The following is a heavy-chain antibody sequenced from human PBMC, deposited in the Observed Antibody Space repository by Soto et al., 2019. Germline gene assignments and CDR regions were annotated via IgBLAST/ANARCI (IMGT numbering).Heavy chain of an antibody. CDR1: EFTFSSYA. D-gene: IGHD3-3*01. V-gene: IGHV3-23*01. J-gene: IGHJ4*02. CDR2: ISGSGGST. CDR3: AKSTYDFWSGFDY. Sequence: GSLRLSCAASEFTFSSYAMSWVRQAPGKGLEWVSAISGSGGSTYHADSVKGRFTISRDNSKNTLYLQMNSLRAEDTAVYYCAKSTYDFWSGFDYWGQGILVTVSS.